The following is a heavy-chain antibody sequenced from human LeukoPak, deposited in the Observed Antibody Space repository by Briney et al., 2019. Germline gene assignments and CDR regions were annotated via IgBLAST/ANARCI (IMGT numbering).Heavy chain of an antibody. CDR1: GFTFSSYG. D-gene: IGHD3-16*01. CDR3: ARDHYGNYVFDF. Sequence: GGSLRLSCAASGFTFSSYGMHWVRQAPGKGLEWVAFIRYDGSNKYYADSVKGRFTISRDNSKNTLYLQMSTLRAEDTAVYYCARDHYGNYVFDFWGQGTLVTVSS. V-gene: IGHV3-30*02. CDR2: IRYDGSNK. J-gene: IGHJ4*02.